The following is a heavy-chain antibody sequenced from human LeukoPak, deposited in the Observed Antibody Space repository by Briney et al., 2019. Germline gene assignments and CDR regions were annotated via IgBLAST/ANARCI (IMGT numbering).Heavy chain of an antibody. CDR1: GGTFSSYA. CDR3: AYIWDYFDY. Sequence: ASVKVSCKASGGTFSSYAFSWVRQAPGQGLEWMGGIIPIFGTANYAQKFQGRVTITADKSTSTAYMELSSLRSEDTAVYYCAYIWDYFDYWGQGTLVTVSS. D-gene: IGHD3-10*01. CDR2: IIPIFGTA. J-gene: IGHJ4*02. V-gene: IGHV1-69*06.